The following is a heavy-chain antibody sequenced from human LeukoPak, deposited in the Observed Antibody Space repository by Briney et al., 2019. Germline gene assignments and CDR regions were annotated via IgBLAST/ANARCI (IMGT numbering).Heavy chain of an antibody. D-gene: IGHD4-17*01. J-gene: IGHJ4*02. V-gene: IGHV4-39*01. Sequence: SETLSLTCTVSGGSISSSSYYWGWIRQPPGKGLEWIGSIYYSGSTYYNPSLKSRVTISVDTSKNQFSLKLSSVTAADTAVYYCARGPPGTDGDYGVGDCWGQGTLVTVSS. CDR2: IYYSGST. CDR1: GGSISSSSYY. CDR3: ARGPPGTDGDYGVGDC.